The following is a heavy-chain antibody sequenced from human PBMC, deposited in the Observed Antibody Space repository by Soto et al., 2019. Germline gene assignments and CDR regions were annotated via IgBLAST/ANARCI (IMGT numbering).Heavy chain of an antibody. Sequence: PSETLSLTCTVSGGSISSSSYYWGWIRQPPGKRLEWIGSIYYSGSTYYNPSLKSRVTISVDTSKNQFSLKLSSVTVVDTAVYYCARQYDYGGYYFDYWGQGTLVTVSS. D-gene: IGHD4-17*01. CDR2: IYYSGST. V-gene: IGHV4-39*01. J-gene: IGHJ4*02. CDR3: ARQYDYGGYYFDY. CDR1: GGSISSSSYY.